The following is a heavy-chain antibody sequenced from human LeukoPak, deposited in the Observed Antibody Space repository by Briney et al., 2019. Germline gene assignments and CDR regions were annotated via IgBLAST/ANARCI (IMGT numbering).Heavy chain of an antibody. CDR3: ARAPSAANVLWFDP. J-gene: IGHJ5*02. CDR2: ISSSGSTI. V-gene: IGHV3-48*03. D-gene: IGHD2-2*01. CDR1: GFTFSSYE. Sequence: PGGSLRLSCAASGFTFSSYEMNWVRQAPGKGLEWVSYISSSGSTIYYADSVEGRFTISRDNAKNSLYLQMNSLRAEDTAVYYCARAPSAANVLWFDPWGQGTLVTVSS.